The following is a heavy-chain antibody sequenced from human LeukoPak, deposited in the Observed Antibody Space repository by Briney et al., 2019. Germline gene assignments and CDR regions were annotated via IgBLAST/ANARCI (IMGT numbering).Heavy chain of an antibody. Sequence: PSETLSLTCTVPGGSISSYYWSWIRQPPGKGLEWIGYMDYSGSTNYNPSLKSRVTISADRSKNQLSLKVTSVTAADTAVYYCARDRGSKGGFDYWGQGNLVTVSS. CDR3: ARDRGSKGGFDY. J-gene: IGHJ4*02. V-gene: IGHV4-59*01. CDR1: GGSISSYY. D-gene: IGHD3-16*01. CDR2: MDYSGST.